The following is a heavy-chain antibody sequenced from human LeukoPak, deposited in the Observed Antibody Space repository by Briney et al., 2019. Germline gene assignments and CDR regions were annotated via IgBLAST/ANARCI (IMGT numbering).Heavy chain of an antibody. Sequence: ASVRVSCKASGYTFSDYYIHWVRQAPGQGLEWMGWINPNSGGTHYAQKFQGRVTMTRDTSISTAYMELSRLRSDDTAVYYCARVGRAAPRVHFDSWGQGTLLTVSS. D-gene: IGHD3-10*01. CDR2: INPNSGGT. CDR3: ARVGRAAPRVHFDS. CDR1: GYTFSDYY. V-gene: IGHV1-2*02. J-gene: IGHJ4*02.